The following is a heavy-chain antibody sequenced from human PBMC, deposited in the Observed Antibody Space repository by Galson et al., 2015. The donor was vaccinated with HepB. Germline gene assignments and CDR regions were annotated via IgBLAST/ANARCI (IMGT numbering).Heavy chain of an antibody. CDR3: TTDGGQHYYGSGSYPQGRDYYYYGMDV. Sequence: SLRLSCAASGFTFSNAWMSWVRQAPGKGLEWVGRIKSKTDGGTTDYAAPVKGRFTISRDDSKNTLYLQMNSLKTEDTAVYYCTTDGGQHYYGSGSYPQGRDYYYYGMDVWGQGTTVTVSS. CDR2: IKSKTDGGTT. D-gene: IGHD3-10*01. V-gene: IGHV3-15*01. CDR1: GFTFSNAW. J-gene: IGHJ6*02.